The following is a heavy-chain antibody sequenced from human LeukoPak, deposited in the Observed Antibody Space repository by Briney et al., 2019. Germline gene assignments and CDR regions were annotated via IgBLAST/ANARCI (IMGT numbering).Heavy chain of an antibody. D-gene: IGHD3-9*01. Sequence: PGGSLRLSCAAFGFSFSNCAMSWVRQAPGMGLEWVSAISGSGAGTNYADSVKGRFSISRDNSKNTLYLQMNSLGAEDTAVYYCAKNGRDDHDRYFFDFWGQGTLVTFSS. J-gene: IGHJ4*02. CDR3: AKNGRDDHDRYFFDF. V-gene: IGHV3-23*01. CDR1: GFSFSNCA. CDR2: ISGSGAGT.